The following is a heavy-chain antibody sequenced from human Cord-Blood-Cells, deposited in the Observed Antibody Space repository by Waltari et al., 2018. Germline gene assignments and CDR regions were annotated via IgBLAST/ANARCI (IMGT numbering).Heavy chain of an antibody. CDR1: GYTFTGYY. V-gene: IGHV1-2*04. Sequence: QVQLVQSGAEVKKPGASVKVSCKASGYTFTGYYMHWVRQAPGQGLEWMGWINPNSGGTNYAQKFQGWVTMTRDTSISTAYMELSRLRSDDTAVYYCARAGAIFGVVIYYFDYWGQGTLVTVSS. D-gene: IGHD3-3*01. CDR2: INPNSGGT. CDR3: ARAGAIFGVVIYYFDY. J-gene: IGHJ4*02.